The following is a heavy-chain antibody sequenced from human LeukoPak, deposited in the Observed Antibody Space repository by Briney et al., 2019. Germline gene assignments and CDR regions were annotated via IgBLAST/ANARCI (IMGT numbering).Heavy chain of an antibody. CDR1: GDSVSSNSAA. CDR3: ARRRVRGVIILRDPSIHLYMDV. D-gene: IGHD3-10*01. V-gene: IGHV6-1*01. Sequence: SQTLSLTCAISGDSVSSNSAAWNWIRQSPSRGLEWLGRTYYRSKWYNDYAVSVKSRITINPDTSKNQFSLQLNSVTPEDTAVYYCARRRVRGVIILRDPSIHLYMDVWGKGTTVTISS. J-gene: IGHJ6*03. CDR2: TYYRSKWYN.